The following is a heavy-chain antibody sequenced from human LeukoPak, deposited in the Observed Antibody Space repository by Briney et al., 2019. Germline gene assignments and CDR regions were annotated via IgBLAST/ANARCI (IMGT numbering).Heavy chain of an antibody. D-gene: IGHD1-26*01. J-gene: IGHJ4*02. CDR2: ISSSSSYI. CDR1: GFTFSSYS. CDR3: ARDDWELLYDY. Sequence: GGPLRLSCAASGFTFSSYSMNWVRQAPGKGLEWVSSISSSSSYIYYADSVKGRFTISRDNAKNSLYLQMNSLRAEDTAVYYCARDDWELLYDYWGQGTLVTVSS. V-gene: IGHV3-21*01.